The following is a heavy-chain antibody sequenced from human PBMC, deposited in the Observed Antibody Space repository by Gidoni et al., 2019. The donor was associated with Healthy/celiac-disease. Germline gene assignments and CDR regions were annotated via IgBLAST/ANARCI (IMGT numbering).Heavy chain of an antibody. CDR3: ASELRQWLANWFDP. D-gene: IGHD6-19*01. CDR1: GGSISSSSYY. Sequence: QLQLQESGPGLVKPSETLSLTCTVSGGSISSSSYYWGWIRQPPGKGLEWIGSIYYSVSTYYNPSLKSRVTISVDTSKNQFSLKLSSVTAADTAVYYCASELRQWLANWFDPWGQGTLVTVSS. J-gene: IGHJ5*02. CDR2: IYYSVST. V-gene: IGHV4-39*07.